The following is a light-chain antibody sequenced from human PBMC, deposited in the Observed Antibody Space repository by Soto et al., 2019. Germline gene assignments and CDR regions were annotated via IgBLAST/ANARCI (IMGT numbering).Light chain of an antibody. V-gene: IGLV2-14*03. CDR2: DVG. Sequence: QSALTQPASVSGSPGQSITISCTGTSSDVGAYNYVSWYQHHPGRAPKLMIYDVGNRPSGVSGRFSGSKSGSTASLTISGLQAEDEADYYCSSYTGSSTLEVFGPGTKLTVL. J-gene: IGLJ1*01. CDR3: SSYTGSSTLEV. CDR1: SSDVGAYNY.